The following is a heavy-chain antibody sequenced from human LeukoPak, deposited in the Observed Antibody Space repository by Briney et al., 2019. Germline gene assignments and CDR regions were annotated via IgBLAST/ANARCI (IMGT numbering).Heavy chain of an antibody. V-gene: IGHV3-23*01. Sequence: GGSLRLSCAVSGSTFSTYAMSWVRQAPGKGLEWVSVISGSGGNTYYADSVNGRFTISRDNSKNTLYLQMNSLREEETAVYCCGKDRGIGSSWYSGGFDIWGQGTMVTVSS. CDR2: ISGSGGNT. D-gene: IGHD6-13*01. CDR3: GKDRGIGSSWYSGGFDI. CDR1: GSTFSTYA. J-gene: IGHJ3*02.